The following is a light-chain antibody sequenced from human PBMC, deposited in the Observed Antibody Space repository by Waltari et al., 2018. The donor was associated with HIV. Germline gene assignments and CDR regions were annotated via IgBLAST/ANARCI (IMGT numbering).Light chain of an antibody. J-gene: IGLJ3*02. Sequence: QSALTQPRSVSGAPGQRVTISCTGSSSNIGAGYDVPWYQQLPGTAPKLLIYGNSNRPSGVPDRFSGSKSGTSASLAITGLQAEDEADYYCQSYDSSLSGWVFGGGTKLTVL. CDR3: QSYDSSLSGWV. V-gene: IGLV1-40*01. CDR1: SSNIGAGYD. CDR2: GNS.